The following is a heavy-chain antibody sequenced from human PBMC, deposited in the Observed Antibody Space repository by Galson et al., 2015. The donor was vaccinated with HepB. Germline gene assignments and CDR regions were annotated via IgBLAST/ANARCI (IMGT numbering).Heavy chain of an antibody. CDR2: IIPIFGTA. CDR1: GGTFSSYA. Sequence: SVKVSCKASGGTFSSYAISWVRQAPGRGLEWMGGIIPIFGTANYAQKFQGRVTITADESTSTAYMELSSLRSEDTAVYYCARSLYYYDSSGYPRSDAFDIWGQGTMVTVSS. CDR3: ARSLYYYDSSGYPRSDAFDI. J-gene: IGHJ3*02. V-gene: IGHV1-69*13. D-gene: IGHD3-22*01.